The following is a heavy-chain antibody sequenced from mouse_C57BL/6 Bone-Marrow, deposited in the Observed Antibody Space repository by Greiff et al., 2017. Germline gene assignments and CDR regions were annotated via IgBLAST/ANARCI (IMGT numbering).Heavy chain of an antibody. Sequence: VKLQESGAELVRPGTSVKMSCKASGYSFTNYWIGWAKPRPGHGLEWIGDIYPGGGYTNYNEKFKGKATLTADKSSSTAYMQCSSLTSEDSAIYYCAREGPFYAMDYWGQGTAVTVSS. V-gene: IGHV1-63*01. CDR1: GYSFTNYW. CDR2: IYPGGGYT. J-gene: IGHJ4*01. CDR3: AREGPFYAMDY.